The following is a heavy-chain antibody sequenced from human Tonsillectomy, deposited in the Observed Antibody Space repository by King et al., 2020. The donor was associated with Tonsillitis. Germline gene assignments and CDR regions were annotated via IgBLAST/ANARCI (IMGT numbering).Heavy chain of an antibody. CDR1: GFTFSSYS. CDR3: ARKPNYDILTGNPEYYFDY. D-gene: IGHD3-9*01. Sequence: VQLVESGGGLVKPGGSLRLSCAASGFTFSSYSMNWVRQAPGKGLELVSSISSSSSYIYYADSVKGRFTISRDNAKNSLYLQMNSLRAEDTAVYYCARKPNYDILTGNPEYYFDYWGQGTLVTVSS. J-gene: IGHJ4*02. CDR2: ISSSSSYI. V-gene: IGHV3-21*01.